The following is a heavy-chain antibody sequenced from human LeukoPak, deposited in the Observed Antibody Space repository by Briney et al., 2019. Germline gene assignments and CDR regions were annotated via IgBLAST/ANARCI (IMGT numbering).Heavy chain of an antibody. D-gene: IGHD1-26*01. Sequence: PSETLSLTCTVSGDSISSSGHSWGWIRQSPGKGLEWIGLLYPSGSTNYNPSLKSRVTISVDTSRTQFSLRLSSMTAADTAVYYCAGGHYPLEYWGQGTLVTVSS. CDR1: GDSISSSGHS. CDR2: LYPSGST. V-gene: IGHV4-39*07. J-gene: IGHJ4*02. CDR3: AGGHYPLEY.